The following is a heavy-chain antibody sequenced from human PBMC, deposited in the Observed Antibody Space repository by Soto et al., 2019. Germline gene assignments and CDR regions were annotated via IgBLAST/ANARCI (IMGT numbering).Heavy chain of an antibody. J-gene: IGHJ6*02. CDR2: ISYDGSNK. D-gene: IGHD3-10*01. CDR1: GFTFSSYA. CDR3: ARSGVYYYYYGMDV. Sequence: PGGSLRLSCAASGFTFSSYAMHWVRQAPGKGLEWVAVISYDGSNKYYADSVKGRFTISRDNSKNTLYLQMNSLRAEDTAVYYCARSGVYYYYYGMDVWGQGTTLTVSS. V-gene: IGHV3-30-3*01.